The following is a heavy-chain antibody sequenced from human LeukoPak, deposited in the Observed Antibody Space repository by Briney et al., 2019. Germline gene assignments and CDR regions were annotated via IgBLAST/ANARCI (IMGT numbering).Heavy chain of an antibody. CDR2: INPNSGGT. J-gene: IGHJ4*02. CDR1: GYTFTGYY. Sequence: ASVKVSCKASGYTFTGYYMHWVRQAPGQGLEWMGWINPNSGGTNYAQKFQGRVTMTRDMSTSTVYMELSSLRSEDTAVYYCARDFEGATSYYFDYWGQGTLVTVSS. V-gene: IGHV1-2*02. D-gene: IGHD1-26*01. CDR3: ARDFEGATSYYFDY.